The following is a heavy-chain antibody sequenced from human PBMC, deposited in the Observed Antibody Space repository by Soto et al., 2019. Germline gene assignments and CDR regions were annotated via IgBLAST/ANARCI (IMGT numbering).Heavy chain of an antibody. J-gene: IGHJ5*01. CDR3: ARGDGHIFNWLDS. CDR2: MNPTSGNT. D-gene: IGHD3-9*01. Sequence: QVQLVQSGTEVKTPGASVKVSCKASGYTFTTYDMNWVRQAPGQGLEWMGWMNPTSGNTGYAQKFQGRLTMTWDTAIDIAHMELSSLRNEDTAVYYCARGDGHIFNWLDSWGQGTLVTVSA. V-gene: IGHV1-8*01. CDR1: GYTFTTYD.